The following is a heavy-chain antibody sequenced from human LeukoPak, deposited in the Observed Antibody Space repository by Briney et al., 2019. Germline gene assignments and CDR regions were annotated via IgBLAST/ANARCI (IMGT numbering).Heavy chain of an antibody. CDR2: IYYSGST. D-gene: IGHD3-3*01. J-gene: IGHJ4*02. V-gene: IGHV4-30-4*08. CDR1: GGSISSGDYY. Sequence: KPSQTLSLTCTVSGGSISSGDYYWSWIRQPPGKGLEWIGYIYYSGSTYYNPSLKSRVTISVDTSKNQFSLKLSSVTAADTAVYYCARDVGGTRPLRSIFGVVSEYWGQGTLVTVSS. CDR3: ARDVGGTRPLRSIFGVVSEY.